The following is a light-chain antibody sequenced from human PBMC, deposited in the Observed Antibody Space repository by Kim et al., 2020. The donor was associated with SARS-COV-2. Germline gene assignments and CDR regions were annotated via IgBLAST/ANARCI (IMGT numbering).Light chain of an antibody. J-gene: IGKJ1*01. CDR2: AAS. V-gene: IGKV1-6*01. CDR3: LQDYNYPPWT. Sequence: SVGDRVTMTCRASQVIRNDLGWYQQKPGKAPKLLIYAASSLQSGVPSRFSGSGSGTDFTLTISSLQPEDFATYYCLQDYNYPPWTFGQGTKVDIK. CDR1: QVIRND.